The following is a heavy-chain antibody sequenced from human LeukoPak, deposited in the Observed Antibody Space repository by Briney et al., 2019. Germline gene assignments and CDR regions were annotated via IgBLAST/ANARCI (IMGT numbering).Heavy chain of an antibody. Sequence: SETLSPTCTVSGGSISSSSYYWGWIRQPPGKGLEWIGSIYYSGSTYYNPSLKSRVTISVDTSKNQFSLKLSSVTAADTAVYYCARDKLVVPSAAYYFDYWGQGTLVTVSS. J-gene: IGHJ4*02. CDR2: IYYSGST. CDR1: GGSISSSSYY. D-gene: IGHD2-15*01. V-gene: IGHV4-39*07. CDR3: ARDKLVVPSAAYYFDY.